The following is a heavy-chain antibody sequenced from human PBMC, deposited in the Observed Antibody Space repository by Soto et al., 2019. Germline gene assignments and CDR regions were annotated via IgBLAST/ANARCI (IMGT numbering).Heavy chain of an antibody. CDR3: ARDRSSRGYDYGDY. CDR1: GFSFNSYA. CDR2: ISFDGRNK. J-gene: IGHJ4*02. V-gene: IGHV3-30*04. Sequence: QVQLVESGGGVVQPGRSLRLSCAASGFSFNSYAMHWVRQAPGRGLEWVAVISFDGRNKYYADSVKGRFTISRDNSKNTLFLQMNSLRPEDTAVFYCARDRSSRGYDYGDYWGQGTLVTVSS. D-gene: IGHD5-12*01.